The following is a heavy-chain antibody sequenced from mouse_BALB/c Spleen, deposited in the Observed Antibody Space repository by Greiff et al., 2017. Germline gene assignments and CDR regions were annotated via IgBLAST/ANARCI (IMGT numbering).Heavy chain of an antibody. CDR3: ARYYGYDTPFDY. D-gene: IGHD2-2*01. CDR1: GFSLTSYG. Sequence: QVQLQQSGPGLVAPSQSLSITCTVSGFSLTSYGVHWVRQPPGKGLEWLGVIWAGGSTNYNSALMSRLSISKDNSKSQVFLKMNSLQTDDTAMYYCARYYGYDTPFDYWGQGTTLTVSS. V-gene: IGHV2-9*02. J-gene: IGHJ2*01. CDR2: IWAGGST.